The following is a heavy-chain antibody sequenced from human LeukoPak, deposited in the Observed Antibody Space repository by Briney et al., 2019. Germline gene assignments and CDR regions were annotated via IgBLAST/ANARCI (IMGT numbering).Heavy chain of an antibody. D-gene: IGHD3-16*02. Sequence: SSETLSLTCAVYGGSFSGYYWSWIRQPPGKGLEWIGEINHSGSTNYNPSLKSRVTISVDTSKNQFSLKLSSVTAADTAVYYCARGRDSDYVWGSYRYTALDYWGQGTLVTVSS. CDR1: GGSFSGYY. CDR3: ARGRDSDYVWGSYRYTALDY. CDR2: INHSGST. V-gene: IGHV4-34*01. J-gene: IGHJ4*02.